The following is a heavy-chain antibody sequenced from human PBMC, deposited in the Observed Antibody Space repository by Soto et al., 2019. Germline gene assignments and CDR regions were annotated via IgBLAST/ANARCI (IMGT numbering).Heavy chain of an antibody. V-gene: IGHV3-23*01. Sequence: EGQLLESGGNLIQPGRSLRLSCTAYGFHFTYNDMSWFRQAPGKVLPWVSPGSGNGDNTYYAEAVRGRFNISRDTSKDTLYRQINSLRVEDTGVYYCARLTGGTAPRPAYWCQGTPVTVSS. D-gene: IGHD6-6*01. J-gene: IGHJ4*02. CDR3: ARLTGGTAPRPAY. CDR1: GFHFTYND. CDR2: GSGNGDNT.